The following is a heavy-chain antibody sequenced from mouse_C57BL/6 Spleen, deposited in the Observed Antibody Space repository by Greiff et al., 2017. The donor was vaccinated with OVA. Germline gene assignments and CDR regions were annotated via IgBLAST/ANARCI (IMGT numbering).Heavy chain of an antibody. Sequence: QVQLQQPGAELVKPGASVKLSCKASGYTFTSYWMHWVKQRPGQGLEWIGMIHPNSGSTNYNEKFKSKATLTVDKSSSTAYMQLSSLTSEDSAVYYCARVFITTVVEDYWGQGTTLTVSS. D-gene: IGHD1-1*01. J-gene: IGHJ2*01. CDR2: IHPNSGST. CDR3: ARVFITTVVEDY. V-gene: IGHV1-64*01. CDR1: GYTFTSYW.